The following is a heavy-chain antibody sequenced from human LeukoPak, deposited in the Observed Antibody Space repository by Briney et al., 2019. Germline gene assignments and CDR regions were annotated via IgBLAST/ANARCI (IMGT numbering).Heavy chain of an antibody. CDR2: IYYSGST. CDR1: GGSISSSSYY. CDR3: ARGGYFSMIVAMTRLVRADRRETWFDP. Sequence: SETLSLTCTVSGGSISSSSYYWGWIRQPPGKGLEWIESIYYSGSTYYNPSLKSRVTISVDTSKNQFSLKLSSVTAADTAVYYCARGGYFSMIVAMTRLVRADRRETWFDPWGQGTLVTVSS. V-gene: IGHV4-39*01. J-gene: IGHJ5*02. D-gene: IGHD3-22*01.